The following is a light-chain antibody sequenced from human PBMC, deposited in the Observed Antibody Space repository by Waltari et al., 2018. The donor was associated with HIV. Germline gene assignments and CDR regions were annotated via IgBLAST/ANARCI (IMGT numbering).Light chain of an antibody. CDR3: AAWDDTLSVL. V-gene: IGLV1-47*01. CDR2: RNN. J-gene: IGLJ2*01. CDR1: SSNIGSKY. Sequence: QSVLTQPPSASGTPGQRVTISCSGSSSNIGSKYVYWYQKLPGSAPKLRIYRNNQRPSGVPDRFSGSKSGTSASLAISGLRSEDEADYYCAAWDDTLSVLFGGGTKLTVL.